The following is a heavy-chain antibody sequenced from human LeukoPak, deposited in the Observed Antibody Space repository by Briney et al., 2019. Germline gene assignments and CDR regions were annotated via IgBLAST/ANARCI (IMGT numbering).Heavy chain of an antibody. CDR2: FDPEDGET. J-gene: IGHJ6*02. Sequence: ASVKVSCKVSGYTLTELSMHWVRQAPGKGLEWMGGFDPEDGETIYAQKFQGRVTITRDTSASTAYMELSSLRSEDTAVYYCARLPGYCSSTSCYDEGYYYYGMDVWGQGTTVTVSS. D-gene: IGHD2-2*01. CDR1: GYTLTELS. CDR3: ARLPGYCSSTSCYDEGYYYYGMDV. V-gene: IGHV1-24*01.